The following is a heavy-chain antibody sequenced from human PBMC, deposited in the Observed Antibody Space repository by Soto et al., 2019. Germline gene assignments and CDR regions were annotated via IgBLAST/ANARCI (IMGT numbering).Heavy chain of an antibody. CDR1: GFTFSSYA. D-gene: IGHD3-22*01. CDR3: ARQHYDSSGYPMYYFDY. J-gene: IGHJ4*02. CDR2: ISYDGSNK. V-gene: IGHV3-30-3*01. Sequence: GESLKISCAASGFTFSSYAMHWVRQAPGKGLEWVAVISYDGSNKYYADSVKGRFTISRDNSKNTLYLQMNSLRAEDTVVYYCARQHYDSSGYPMYYFDYWGQGTLVTVSS.